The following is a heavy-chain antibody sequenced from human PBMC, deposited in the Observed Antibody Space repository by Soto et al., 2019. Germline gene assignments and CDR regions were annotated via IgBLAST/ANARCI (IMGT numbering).Heavy chain of an antibody. CDR1: GGSISSGDYF. J-gene: IGHJ6*02. D-gene: IGHD3-9*01. Sequence: QVQLQESGPGLVKPSQTLSLTCTVSGGSISSGDYFWSWIRQSPGKGREGIGYISSIGSTYYNPSLKSRVSVSRDTSKNQFSLKLSSVTTTDTAVYYCARGLVIRPYYYHGMDVWGQGTTVTVSS. CDR3: ARGLVIRPYYYHGMDV. CDR2: ISSIGST. V-gene: IGHV4-30-4*01.